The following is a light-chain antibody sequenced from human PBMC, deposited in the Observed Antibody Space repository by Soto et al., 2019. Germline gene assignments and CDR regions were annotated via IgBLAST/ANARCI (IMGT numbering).Light chain of an antibody. CDR1: QTVRNNY. CDR3: QQFSSYPFT. J-gene: IGKJ4*01. V-gene: IGKV3-20*01. Sequence: EFVLTQSPGTLSLSPGERATLSCRARQTVRNNYLAWYQQKPGQAPRLLIYDASSRATGIPDRFSGGGSGTDFTLTISRLEPEDFAVYYCQQFSSYPFTFGGGTKVEIK. CDR2: DAS.